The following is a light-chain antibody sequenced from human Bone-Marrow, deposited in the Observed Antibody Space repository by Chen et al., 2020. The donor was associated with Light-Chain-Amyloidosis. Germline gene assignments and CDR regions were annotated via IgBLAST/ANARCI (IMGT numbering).Light chain of an antibody. V-gene: IGKV1-39*01. Sequence: DIQMTQSPSSLSASVGDRVIITCRASQFISNYLNWYQQKPGKAPKLLIYTASSLQSGVPSRFSVRGSGSDFTLTISSLQPEDFATYYCQQSYRTLPLTFGPGTRLEIK. CDR1: QFISNY. J-gene: IGKJ5*01. CDR3: QQSYRTLPLT. CDR2: TAS.